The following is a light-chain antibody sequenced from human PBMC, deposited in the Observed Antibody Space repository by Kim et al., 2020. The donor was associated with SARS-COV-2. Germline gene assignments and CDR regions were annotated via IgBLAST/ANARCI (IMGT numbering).Light chain of an antibody. V-gene: IGLV3-9*01. Sequence: VAREQTAPLSWGGNNIENKNVHWYHQRPGQAPVLVMYKDKKRPSGIPERLSGSNSGDTATLTISRVEAGDEGDYYCQVWDSRTVVFGGGTKLAVL. CDR2: KDK. J-gene: IGLJ2*01. CDR1: NIENKN. CDR3: QVWDSRTVV.